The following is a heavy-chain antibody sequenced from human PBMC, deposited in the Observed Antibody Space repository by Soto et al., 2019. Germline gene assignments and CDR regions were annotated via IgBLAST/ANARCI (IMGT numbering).Heavy chain of an antibody. Sequence: PSETLSLTCAVSGASITSGNWWSWVRQPPGKGLEWIGEIWHTGSINYNPSLRGRLRISVDNSRNQFSLTLTSVTAADTAVYFCANDLGVRGGYSLAYWGQGALVTVSS. CDR2: IWHTGSI. CDR1: GASITSGNW. CDR3: ANDLGVRGGYSLAY. D-gene: IGHD3-10*02. V-gene: IGHV4-4*02. J-gene: IGHJ4*02.